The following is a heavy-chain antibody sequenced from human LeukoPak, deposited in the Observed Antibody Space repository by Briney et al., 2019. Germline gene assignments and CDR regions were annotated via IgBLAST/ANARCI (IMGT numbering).Heavy chain of an antibody. Sequence: GGSLRLSCAASGFTLKNYVMHWVRQAPGKWLEWVAVIWHDGKNKYYADSVKGRFTVSRDNSKNTLYLQMDSLRVGDRAVYYCARDRGSNDPIDYWGQGTLVTVSS. J-gene: IGHJ4*02. CDR2: IWHDGKNK. D-gene: IGHD2-15*01. CDR3: ARDRGSNDPIDY. CDR1: GFTLKNYV. V-gene: IGHV3-33*01.